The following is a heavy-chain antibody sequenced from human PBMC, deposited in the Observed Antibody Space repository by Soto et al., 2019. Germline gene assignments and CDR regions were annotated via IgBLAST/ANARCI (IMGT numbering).Heavy chain of an antibody. CDR1: GYSFTSYW. CDR2: IDPSDSYT. CDR3: ARTYSSGWYGAGTYDAFDI. V-gene: IGHV5-10-1*01. Sequence: AGESLKISCKGSGYSFTSYWISWVRQMPGKGLEWMGRIDPSDSYTNYSPSFQGHVTISADKSISTAYLQWSSLKASDTAMYYCARTYSSGWYGAGTYDAFDIWGQGTMVTVSS. D-gene: IGHD6-19*01. J-gene: IGHJ3*02.